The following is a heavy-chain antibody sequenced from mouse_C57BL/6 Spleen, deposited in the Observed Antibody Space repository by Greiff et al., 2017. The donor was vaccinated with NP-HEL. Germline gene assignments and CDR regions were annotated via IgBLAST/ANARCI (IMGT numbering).Heavy chain of an antibody. V-gene: IGHV1-15*01. J-gene: IGHJ1*03. D-gene: IGHD1-1*01. CDR3: TRRGGYGSSYRYFDV. CDR1: GYTFTDYE. Sequence: VKLMESGAELVRPGASVTLSCKASGYTFTDYEMHWVKQTPVHGLEWIGAIDPETGGTAYNQKFKGKAILTAVKSSSTAYMELRSLTSEDSAVYYCTRRGGYGSSYRYFDVWGTGTTVTVSS. CDR2: IDPETGGT.